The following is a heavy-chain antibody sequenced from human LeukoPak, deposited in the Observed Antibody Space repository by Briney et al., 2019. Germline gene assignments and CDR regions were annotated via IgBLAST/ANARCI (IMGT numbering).Heavy chain of an antibody. Sequence: QTGGSLRLSCAASGFAFSSLAMGWVRQAPGQGLEWVSTISGSGDSTFYADSVKGRFTISRDNSKNTLYLQMSSLRADDTAMYYCAKLILGARSLFDFRGQGILVTVSS. CDR3: AKLILGARSLFDF. CDR1: GFAFSSLA. D-gene: IGHD1-26*01. J-gene: IGHJ4*02. CDR2: ISGSGDST. V-gene: IGHV3-23*01.